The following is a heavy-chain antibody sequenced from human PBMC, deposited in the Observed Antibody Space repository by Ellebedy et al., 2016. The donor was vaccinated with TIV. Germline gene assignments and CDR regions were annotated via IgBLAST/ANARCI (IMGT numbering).Heavy chain of an antibody. CDR3: AKTTMIVVVIDAFDI. V-gene: IGHV3-30*18. Sequence: GGSLRLXXAASGFTFSSYGMHWVRQAPGKGLEWVAVISYDGSNKYYADSVKGRFTISRDNSKNTLYLQMNSLRAEDTAVYYCAKTTMIVVVIDAFDIWGQGTMVTVSS. CDR1: GFTFSSYG. D-gene: IGHD3-22*01. CDR2: ISYDGSNK. J-gene: IGHJ3*02.